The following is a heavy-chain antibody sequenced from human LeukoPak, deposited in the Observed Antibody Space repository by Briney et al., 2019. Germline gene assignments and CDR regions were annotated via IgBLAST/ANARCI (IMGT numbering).Heavy chain of an antibody. J-gene: IGHJ4*02. CDR2: ISGSGGST. CDR3: SSWYRPVDYFDY. CDR1: GFTFSSYA. D-gene: IGHD6-13*01. Sequence: GGSLRLSCAASGFTFSSYAMSWVRQAPGKGLEWVSAISGSGGSTYYADSVKGRFTISRDNSKNTLYLQMNSLRAEDSAVYYCSSWYRPVDYFDYWGQGTLVTVSS. V-gene: IGHV3-23*01.